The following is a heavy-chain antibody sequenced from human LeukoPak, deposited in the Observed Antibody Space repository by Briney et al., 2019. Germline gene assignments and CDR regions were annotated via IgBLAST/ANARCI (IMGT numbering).Heavy chain of an antibody. CDR1: GFTFSSYA. CDR2: ISGSGGST. J-gene: IGHJ4*02. CDR3: AKEGYYGSGSSQFDY. V-gene: IGHV3-23*01. D-gene: IGHD3-10*01. Sequence: PGGSLRLSCAASGFTFSSYAMSWVRQAPGKGLEWVSAISGSGGSTYYADSVKGRFTISRDDSKNTLYLQMNSLRAEDTAVYYCAKEGYYGSGSSQFDYWGQGTLVTVSS.